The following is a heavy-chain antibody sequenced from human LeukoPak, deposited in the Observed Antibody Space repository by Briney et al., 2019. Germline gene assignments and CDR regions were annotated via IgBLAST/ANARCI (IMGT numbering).Heavy chain of an antibody. D-gene: IGHD3-10*01. CDR2: INSDGNST. J-gene: IGHJ4*02. CDR1: GFTFSSYW. Sequence: GGSLRLSCAASGFTFSSYWMHWVRHAPGKGLVWVSRINSDGNSTNYADSVKGRFTISRDNAKNTLYLQMNSLRAEDTAVYFCARVLDGSGSRSFDYWGQGTLVTVSS. V-gene: IGHV3-74*01. CDR3: ARVLDGSGSRSFDY.